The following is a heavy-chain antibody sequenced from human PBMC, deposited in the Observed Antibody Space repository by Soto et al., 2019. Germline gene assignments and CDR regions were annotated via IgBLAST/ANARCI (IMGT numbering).Heavy chain of an antibody. CDR3: ARRDQIAYYYGMDV. Sequence: GSLRLSCAASGFIFSSYSMNWVRQAPGKGLEWVSCITKSSSNIYYADSVKGRFTISRDNAKNSLYLQMNSLSAEDTAVYYCARRDQIAYYYGMDVWGQGTTVTVSS. CDR2: ITKSSSNI. D-gene: IGHD2-21*01. V-gene: IGHV3-21*01. CDR1: GFIFSSYS. J-gene: IGHJ6*02.